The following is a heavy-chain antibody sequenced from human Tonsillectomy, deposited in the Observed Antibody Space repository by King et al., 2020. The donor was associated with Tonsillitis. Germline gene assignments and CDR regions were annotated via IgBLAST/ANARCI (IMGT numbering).Heavy chain of an antibody. J-gene: IGHJ3*02. D-gene: IGHD2-21*01. CDR3: SRYSDLHVAFDI. Sequence: VQLVEFGGGLVQPGGSLRLSCVASGFTFSTYDMHWVRQATGKGLEWVSVIGSAGDTYYPGSVKGRFTISRENSNNSFYLQMNSLRAGDTAVYYCSRYSDLHVAFDIWGQGTMVTVSS. CDR2: IGSAGDT. V-gene: IGHV3-13*01. CDR1: GFTFSTYD.